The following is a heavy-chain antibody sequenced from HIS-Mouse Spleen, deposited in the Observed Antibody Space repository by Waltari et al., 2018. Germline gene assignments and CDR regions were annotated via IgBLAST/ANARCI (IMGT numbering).Heavy chain of an antibody. CDR3: AREIPYSSSWYDWYFDL. CDR2: IYYSGST. V-gene: IGHV4-39*07. D-gene: IGHD6-13*01. CDR1: GGSISSSRYY. J-gene: IGHJ2*01. Sequence: QLQLQESGPGLVKPSETLSLTCTVSGGSISSSRYYLGWIRQPPGKGLEWIGSIYYSGSTYYNPSLKSRVTISVDTSKNQFSLKLSSVTAADTAVYYCAREIPYSSSWYDWYFDLWGRGTLVTVSS.